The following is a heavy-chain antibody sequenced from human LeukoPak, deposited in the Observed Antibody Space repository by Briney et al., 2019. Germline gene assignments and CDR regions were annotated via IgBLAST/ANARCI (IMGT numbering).Heavy chain of an antibody. V-gene: IGHV4-34*01. CDR2: INHSGIT. D-gene: IGHD6-6*01. CDR3: ARGPRKYSSSSLDY. Sequence: SETLSLTCAVYGGSFTDYYWNWTRQPPGKGLEWIGEINHSGITHYNPSLKSRVTISADTSKNQFSLKLNSVTAADTAVYYCARGPRKYSSSSLDYWGQGTLVTVSS. CDR1: GGSFTDYY. J-gene: IGHJ4*02.